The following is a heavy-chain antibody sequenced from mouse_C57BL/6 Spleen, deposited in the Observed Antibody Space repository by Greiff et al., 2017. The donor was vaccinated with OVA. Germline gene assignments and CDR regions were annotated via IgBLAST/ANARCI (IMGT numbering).Heavy chain of an antibody. V-gene: IGHV3-6*01. D-gene: IGHD1-1*01. Sequence: DVKLQESGPGLVKPSQSLSLTCSVTGYSITSGYYWNWIRQFPGNKLEWMGYISYDGSNNYNPSLKNRISITRDTSKNQFFLKLNSVTTEDTATYYCARGALLITTVVAPYAMDYWGQGTSVTVSS. CDR2: ISYDGSN. J-gene: IGHJ4*01. CDR1: GYSITSGYY. CDR3: ARGALLITTVVAPYAMDY.